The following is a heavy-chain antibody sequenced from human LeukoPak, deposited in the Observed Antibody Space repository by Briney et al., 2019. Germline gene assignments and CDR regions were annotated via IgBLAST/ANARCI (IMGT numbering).Heavy chain of an antibody. V-gene: IGHV3-30-3*01. CDR2: ISYDGSSK. J-gene: IGHJ4*02. CDR3: ARASGSYYNYFDY. CDR1: GFTFSSYA. Sequence: PGGSLRLSCAASGFTFSSYAMHWVRQAPGKGLEWVAVISYDGSSKYYADSVKGRFTISRDNSKNTLYLQMNSLRAEDAAVYYCARASGSYYNYFDYWGQGTLVTVSS. D-gene: IGHD1-26*01.